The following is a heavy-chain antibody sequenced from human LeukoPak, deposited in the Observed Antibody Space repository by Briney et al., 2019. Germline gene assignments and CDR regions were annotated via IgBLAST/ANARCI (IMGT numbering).Heavy chain of an antibody. V-gene: IGHV4-39*07. CDR3: ARGGYYGSGNDFRFDP. J-gene: IGHJ5*02. CDR2: IYYSGST. D-gene: IGHD3-10*01. Sequence: TSETLSLTCTVSGGSISSSSYYWGWIRQPPGKGLEWIGSIYYSGSTYYNPSLKSRVTISVDTSKNQFSLKLSSVTAADTAVYYCARGGYYGSGNDFRFDPWGQGTLVTDSS. CDR1: GGSISSSSYY.